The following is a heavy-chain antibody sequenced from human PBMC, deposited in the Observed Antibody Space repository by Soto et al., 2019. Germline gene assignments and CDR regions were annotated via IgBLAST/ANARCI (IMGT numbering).Heavy chain of an antibody. V-gene: IGHV3-23*01. CDR3: AKDMGRATIAARPVDY. CDR1: GFTFSSYA. CDR2: ISGSGGST. Sequence: EVQLLESGGGLVQPGGSLRLSCAASGFTFSSYAMSWVRQAPGKGLEWVSAISGSGGSTYYADSVKGRFTISRDNSKNTLYLQMNSLRAEDTAVYYCAKDMGRATIAARPVDYWGQGTLVTVSS. D-gene: IGHD6-6*01. J-gene: IGHJ4*02.